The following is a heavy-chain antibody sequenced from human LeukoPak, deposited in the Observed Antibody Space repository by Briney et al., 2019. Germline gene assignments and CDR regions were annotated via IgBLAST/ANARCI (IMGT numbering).Heavy chain of an antibody. J-gene: IGHJ4*02. D-gene: IGHD6-19*01. CDR3: ARAPFRGYSTGWYRYFDY. Sequence: GSLRLSCAASGFIVSGNYMSWVRQAPGQGLEWVSVIYSGGRAYYADSVKGRFTISRDNSKNTLFLQMNSLRAEDTAVYYCARAPFRGYSTGWYRYFDYWGQGTLVTVSS. CDR2: IYSGGRA. CDR1: GFIVSGNY. V-gene: IGHV3-66*01.